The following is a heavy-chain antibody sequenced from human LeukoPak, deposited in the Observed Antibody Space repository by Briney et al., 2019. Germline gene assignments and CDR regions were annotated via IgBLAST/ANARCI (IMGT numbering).Heavy chain of an antibody. D-gene: IGHD3-22*01. CDR3: AAAPRDLHDSSGYYWGY. CDR1: GFTFTSSA. V-gene: IGHV1-58*02. J-gene: IGHJ4*02. Sequence: PVKVSCKASGFTFTSSAMQWVRQARGQRLEWIGWIVVGSGNTNYAQKFQERVTITRDMSTSTAYMELSSLRSEDTAVYYCAAAPRDLHDSSGYYWGYWGQGTLVTVSS. CDR2: IVVGSGNT.